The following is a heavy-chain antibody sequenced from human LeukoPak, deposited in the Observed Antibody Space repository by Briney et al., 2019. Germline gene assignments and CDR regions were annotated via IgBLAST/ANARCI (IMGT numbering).Heavy chain of an antibody. V-gene: IGHV4-34*01. J-gene: IGHJ4*02. D-gene: IGHD6-6*01. CDR1: GGSFSGYY. CDR2: INHSGST. CDR3: ARASTGSSSHSNRHFDY. Sequence: SETLSLTCAVYGGSFSGYYWSWIRQPPGKGLEWIGEINHSGSTNYNPSLKSRVTISVDTSKNQFSLKLSSVTAADTAVYYCARASTGSSSHSNRHFDYWGQGTLVTVSS.